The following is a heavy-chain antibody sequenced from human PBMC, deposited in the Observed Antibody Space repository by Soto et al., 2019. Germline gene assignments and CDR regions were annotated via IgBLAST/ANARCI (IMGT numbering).Heavy chain of an antibody. V-gene: IGHV3-21*01. CDR3: ARVILSGGAYPDS. D-gene: IGHD3-10*01. CDR2: ISSGSSYI. Sequence: PGGSLRLSCAASGFTFSTYTMNWVRQAPGKGLEWISSISSGSSYIYYAGSVKGRFTISRDNAKNSLFLQMNSLRADDTAVYYCARVILSGGAYPDSWGQGTKVTVSS. J-gene: IGHJ5*01. CDR1: GFTFSTYT.